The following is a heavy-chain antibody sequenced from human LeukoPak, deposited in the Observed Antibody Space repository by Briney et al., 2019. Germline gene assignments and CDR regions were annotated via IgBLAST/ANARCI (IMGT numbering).Heavy chain of an antibody. CDR2: ISSSSSYI. D-gene: IGHD5-12*01. CDR3: ARDKYSGYDSDY. J-gene: IGHJ4*02. CDR1: GFTFSSYS. V-gene: IGHV3-21*01. Sequence: GGSLRLSCAASGFTFSSYSMNWVRQAPGKGLEWVSSISSSSSYIYYADSVKGRFTISRDNAKNSLYLQMNSLRAEDTAVYYCARDKYSGYDSDYWGQGTLVTVSS.